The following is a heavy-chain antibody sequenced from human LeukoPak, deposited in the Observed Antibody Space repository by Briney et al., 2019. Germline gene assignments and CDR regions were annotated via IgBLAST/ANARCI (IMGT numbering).Heavy chain of an antibody. CDR3: TRYFDWLLSRDAFDI. D-gene: IGHD3-9*01. Sequence: SETLSPTCTVSGGSISSGGYYWSWIRQHPGKGLEWIGYISYSGSTYYNPSLKSRVTISVDTSKNQFSLKLSSVTAADTAVYYCTRYFDWLLSRDAFDIWGQGTMVTVSS. CDR1: GGSISSGGYY. J-gene: IGHJ3*02. CDR2: ISYSGST. V-gene: IGHV4-31*03.